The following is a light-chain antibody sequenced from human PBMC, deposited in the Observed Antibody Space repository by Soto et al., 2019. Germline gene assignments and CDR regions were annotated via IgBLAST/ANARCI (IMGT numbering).Light chain of an antibody. V-gene: IGKV4-1*01. J-gene: IGKJ1*01. CDR2: WAS. CDR1: QSVLYSSNNKNY. Sequence: DIVMTQPPDSLAVSLGERATINCKSSQSVLYSSNNKNYLAWYQQKPGQPPKLLIYWASTRESGVPDRFSGSGSGTDFTLTISSLQAEDVAVYYCQQYFRPWTFGQGTKVEIK. CDR3: QQYFRPWT.